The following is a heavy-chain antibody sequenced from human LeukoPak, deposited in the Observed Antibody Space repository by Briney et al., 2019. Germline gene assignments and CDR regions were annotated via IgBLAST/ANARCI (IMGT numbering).Heavy chain of an antibody. CDR2: VYNGVPT. Sequence: SETLSLICTTSGAPISRFYWSWVRQPPGKGLEWIGNVYNGVPTFFNPSLKSRVTLSVDTSKTQFSLQLASVTAADTAVYYCVQTTGWPGFDYWGQGILVTVSS. J-gene: IGHJ4*02. CDR3: VQTTGWPGFDY. D-gene: IGHD6-19*01. V-gene: IGHV4-4*09. CDR1: GAPISRFY.